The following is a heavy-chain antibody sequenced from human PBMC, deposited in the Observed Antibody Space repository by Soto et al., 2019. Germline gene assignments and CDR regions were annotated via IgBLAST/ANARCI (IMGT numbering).Heavy chain of an antibody. CDR3: AIHQRDSSAYYSYFDF. CDR1: GFTFNNYA. V-gene: IGHV3-23*01. CDR2: INNIGVNT. Sequence: PGGSLRLSCAASGFTFNNYAMSWVRQTPGKGLDWVSTINNIGVNTYYADSVKGRFTISRDNSKNTLFLQMNSLRAEDTAVYYCAIHQRDSSAYYSYFDFWGQGTLVTVSS. D-gene: IGHD6-19*01. J-gene: IGHJ4*02.